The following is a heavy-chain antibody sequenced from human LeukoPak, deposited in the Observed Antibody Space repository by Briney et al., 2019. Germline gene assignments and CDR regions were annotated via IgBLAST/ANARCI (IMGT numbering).Heavy chain of an antibody. CDR2: IYYSGST. CDR1: GGSINSSSYY. D-gene: IGHD6-19*01. CDR3: ARDKGLSGLYSSGDWYFDL. J-gene: IGHJ2*01. V-gene: IGHV4-39*07. Sequence: SETLSLTCTVSGGSINSSSYYWGWIRQPPGKGLEWIGSIYYSGSTYYNPSLKSRVTISVDTSKNQFSLKLSSVTAADTAVYYCARDKGLSGLYSSGDWYFDLWGRGTLVTVSS.